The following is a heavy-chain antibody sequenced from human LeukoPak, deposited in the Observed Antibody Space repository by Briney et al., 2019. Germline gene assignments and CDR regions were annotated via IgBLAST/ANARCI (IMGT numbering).Heavy chain of an antibody. CDR3: ATANGYSTYVGSY. D-gene: IGHD4-11*01. J-gene: IGHJ4*02. CDR2: INTNTGNP. CDR1: GYTFTSYA. Sequence: ASVRVSCKASGYTFTSYAMNWLRQAPGQGLEWLGWINTNTGNPTYAQDFTGRFVFSLDTSVSTAYLQINSLKAEDTAVYYCATANGYSTYVGSYWGQGTLVTVSS. V-gene: IGHV7-4-1*02.